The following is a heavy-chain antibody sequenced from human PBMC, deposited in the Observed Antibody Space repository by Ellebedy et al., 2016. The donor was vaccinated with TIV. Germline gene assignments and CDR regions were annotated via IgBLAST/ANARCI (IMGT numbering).Heavy chain of an antibody. CDR3: AGHGDRAMTH. V-gene: IGHV3-64*04. D-gene: IGHD5-18*01. J-gene: IGHJ4*02. CDR2: ISSNGGST. Sequence: PGGSLRLSCSASGFTFSSYAMHWVRQAPGKGLEYVSAISSNGGSTYYADSVKGRFTISRDKSKNTMYLQMNSLRAEDTAVYYCAGHGDRAMTHWGQGTLVTVSS. CDR1: GFTFSSYA.